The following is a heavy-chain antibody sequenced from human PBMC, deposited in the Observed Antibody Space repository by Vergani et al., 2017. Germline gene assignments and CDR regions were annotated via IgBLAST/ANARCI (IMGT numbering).Heavy chain of an antibody. V-gene: IGHV3-33*01. Sequence: QVQLVESGGGVVQPGRSLRLSCAASGFTFSSYGMHWVRQAPGKGLEWVAVIWYDGSNKYYADSVKGRFTISRDNSKNTLYLQMNSLRAEDTAGYYCAREGERYYYDRSGYYCDYWGQGTLVTVSS. CDR3: AREGERYYYDRSGYYCDY. CDR2: IWYDGSNK. J-gene: IGHJ4*02. CDR1: GFTFSSYG. D-gene: IGHD3-22*01.